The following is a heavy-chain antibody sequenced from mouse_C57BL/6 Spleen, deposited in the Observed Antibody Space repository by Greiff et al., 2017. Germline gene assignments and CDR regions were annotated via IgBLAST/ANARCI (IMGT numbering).Heavy chain of an antibody. V-gene: IGHV3-6*01. J-gene: IGHJ3*01. Sequence: ESGPGLVKPSQSLSLTCSVTGYSITSGYYWNWIRQFPGKKLEWMGYISYDGSNNYNPSLKNRISITRDTSKNQFFLKLNSVTTEDTATYYCATNSYYYGSSPFAYWGQGTLVTVSA. CDR3: ATNSYYYGSSPFAY. D-gene: IGHD1-1*01. CDR1: GYSITSGYY. CDR2: ISYDGSN.